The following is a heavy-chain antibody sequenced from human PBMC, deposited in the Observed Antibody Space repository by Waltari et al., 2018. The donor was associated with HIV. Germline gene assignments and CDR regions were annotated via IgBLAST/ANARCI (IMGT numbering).Heavy chain of an antibody. J-gene: IGHJ4*02. D-gene: IGHD2-15*01. CDR2: IYHSGST. V-gene: IGHV4-38-2*02. CDR3: ARDYCSGGSCYSGVDY. Sequence: QVQLQESGPGLVKPSETLSLTCTVSGYSISSGYYWGWLRQPPGKGLEWIGSIYHSGSTYYNPSLKSRVTISVDTSKNQFSLKLSSVTAADTALYYCARDYCSGGSCYSGVDYWGQGTLVTVSS. CDR1: GYSISSGYY.